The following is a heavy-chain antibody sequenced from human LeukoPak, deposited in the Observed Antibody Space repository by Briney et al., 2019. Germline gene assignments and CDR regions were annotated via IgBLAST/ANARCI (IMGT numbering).Heavy chain of an antibody. V-gene: IGHV3-53*01. J-gene: IGHJ4*02. CDR2: IYSGGLT. CDR3: AREVTRVVDY. Sequence: PGGSLRLSCAASGFTVSSKYMSWVRQAPGQGLEWVSLIYSGGLTYYADSVRGRFTISRDNSKNTVFLQMNSLRAEDTAVYYCAREVTRVVDYWGQGTLVTVSS. D-gene: IGHD4-23*01. CDR1: GFTVSSKY.